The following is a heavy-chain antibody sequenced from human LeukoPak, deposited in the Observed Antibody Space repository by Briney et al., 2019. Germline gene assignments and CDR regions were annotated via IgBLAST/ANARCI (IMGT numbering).Heavy chain of an antibody. D-gene: IGHD2-21*02. Sequence: GESLKISCKGSGYSFTSYWLVWVRQMPGKGLDWMGIIYPGDSDTRYSPSFQGQVTFTADRSINTAYLQWSSLKASDTAMYYCARRNPMTQDAFDIWGQGTMVTVSS. V-gene: IGHV5-51*01. CDR1: GYSFTSYW. CDR3: ARRNPMTQDAFDI. J-gene: IGHJ3*02. CDR2: IYPGDSDT.